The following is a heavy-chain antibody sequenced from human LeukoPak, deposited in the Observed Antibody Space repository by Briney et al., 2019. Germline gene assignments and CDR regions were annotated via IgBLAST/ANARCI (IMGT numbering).Heavy chain of an antibody. V-gene: IGHV4-39*07. D-gene: IGHD2-2*01. J-gene: IGHJ6*03. CDR1: GGSISSSSYY. CDR3: ARTGVVVVPNAPGYYYMDV. CDR2: IYYSGST. Sequence: SGTLSLTCTVSGGSISSSSYYWGWIRQPPGKGLEWIGSIYYSGSTYYNPSLKSRVTISVDTSKNQFSLKLSSVTAADTAVYYCARTGVVVVPNAPGYYYMDVWGKGTTVTVSS.